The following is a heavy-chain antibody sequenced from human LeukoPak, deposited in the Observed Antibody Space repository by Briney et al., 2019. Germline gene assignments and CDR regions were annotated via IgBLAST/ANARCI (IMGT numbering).Heavy chain of an antibody. CDR1: GFTFSDYY. Sequence: GGSLRLSYAASGFTFSDYYMSWIRQAPGKGLEWVSYISSSGSTIYYADSVKGRFTISRDNAKNSLYLQMNSLRAVDTAIYYCARVLGFLEWLSGSAWFDPWGQGTLVTVSS. V-gene: IGHV3-11*01. CDR3: ARVLGFLEWLSGSAWFDP. CDR2: ISSSGSTI. J-gene: IGHJ5*02. D-gene: IGHD3-3*01.